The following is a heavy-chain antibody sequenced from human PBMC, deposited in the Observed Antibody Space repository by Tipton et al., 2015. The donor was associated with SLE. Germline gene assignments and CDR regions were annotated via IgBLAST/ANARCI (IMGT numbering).Heavy chain of an antibody. CDR2: IYYSGST. J-gene: IGHJ4*02. CDR3: ARATGHSRGWYGWVDY. D-gene: IGHD6-19*01. CDR1: GGSISSSSYY. V-gene: IGHV4-39*07. Sequence: TLSLTCTVSGGSISSSSYYWAWIRQPPGKGLEWIGNIYYSGSTYCNPSLKSRVTISVDTSKNQFSLKLSSVTAADTAVYYCARATGHSRGWYGWVDYWGQGTLATVSA.